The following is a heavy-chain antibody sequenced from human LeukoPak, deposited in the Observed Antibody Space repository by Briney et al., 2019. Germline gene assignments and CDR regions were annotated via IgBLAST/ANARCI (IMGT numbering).Heavy chain of an antibody. Sequence: GGSLRLSCAASGFSFTSYAMSWVRQAPGKGLEWVSAISGSGGSTYYADAVKGRFTVSRDNSKSTLYLQVSSLRAEDTAVYYCAKDRGNNYGLGVSWGQGTLVTVSS. V-gene: IGHV3-23*01. CDR1: GFSFTSYA. CDR2: ISGSGGST. J-gene: IGHJ5*02. D-gene: IGHD5-18*01. CDR3: AKDRGNNYGLGVS.